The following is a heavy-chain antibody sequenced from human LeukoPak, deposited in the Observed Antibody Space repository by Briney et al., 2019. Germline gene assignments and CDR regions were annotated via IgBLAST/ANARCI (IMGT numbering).Heavy chain of an antibody. V-gene: IGHV3-73*01. CDR3: TRLSGQGDY. Sequence: GGSLRLSCAASGFTFSGSAMHWVRQASGKGLEWVGRIRSKANSYATAYAASVKGRFTISRDDSKNTAYLQMNSPKTEDTAVYYCTRLSGQGDYWGQGTLVTVSS. CDR2: IRSKANSYAT. D-gene: IGHD1-14*01. J-gene: IGHJ4*02. CDR1: GFTFSGSA.